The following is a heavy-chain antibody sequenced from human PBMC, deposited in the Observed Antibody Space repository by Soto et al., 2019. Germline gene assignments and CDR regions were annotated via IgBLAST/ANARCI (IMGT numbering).Heavy chain of an antibody. V-gene: IGHV3-23*01. Sequence: EVQLLESGGGLVQPGGSLRLSCAASGFTFSSYAMSWVRQAPGKGLVWVSAISGSGGSTYYADSVKGRFTISRDNSKNTLYLQMNSLRDEDTAVYYCAKDRGFWSGYWTFDYWGQGTLVTVSS. CDR3: AKDRGFWSGYWTFDY. CDR2: ISGSGGST. J-gene: IGHJ4*02. D-gene: IGHD3-3*01. CDR1: GFTFSSYA.